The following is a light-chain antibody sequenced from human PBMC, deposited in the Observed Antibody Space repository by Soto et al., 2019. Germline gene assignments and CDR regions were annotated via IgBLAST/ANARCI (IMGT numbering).Light chain of an antibody. J-gene: IGKJ1*01. CDR3: QQYKDYTYT. CDR1: QRVDRW. CDR2: DAS. Sequence: DIQMTQSPSTLSASVGDTVTVTCRASQRVDRWLAWYQQKPGKAPKLLISDASTLESGVPSRFSGSGSVTEFTLAIASLQPDDFATYYCQQYKDYTYTFGQGTKVDI. V-gene: IGKV1-5*01.